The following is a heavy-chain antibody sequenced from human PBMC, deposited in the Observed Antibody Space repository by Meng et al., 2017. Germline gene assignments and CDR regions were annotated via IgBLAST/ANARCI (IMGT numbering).Heavy chain of an antibody. D-gene: IGHD6-13*01. J-gene: IGHJ4*02. CDR3: ARDEDISAAGKLFGDY. V-gene: IGHV1-2*06. CDR1: GYNFPDYY. CDR2: IDPKNGDT. Sequence: VQLVEVGAEVKKPGASVKVSCKPSGYNFPDYYIHWVRQAPGQGLEWMGRIDPKNGDTHYAQKFQGRVTMTGDTSISTAYMDLSGLRSDDTAVYYCARDEDISAAGKLFGDYWGQGTLVTVSS.